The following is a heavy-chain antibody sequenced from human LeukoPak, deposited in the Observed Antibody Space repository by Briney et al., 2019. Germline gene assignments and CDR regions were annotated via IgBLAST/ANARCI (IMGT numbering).Heavy chain of an antibody. CDR2: IIPILGTA. D-gene: IGHD3-22*01. Sequence: SVKVSCKASGGTFISYAISWVRQAPGQGLEWMGGIIPILGTANYAQKFQGRVTITADESTSTAYMELSSLRSEDTAVYYCARSKYYYDSSGYYYPYFDYWGQGTLVTVSS. V-gene: IGHV1-69*13. CDR1: GGTFISYA. CDR3: ARSKYYYDSSGYYYPYFDY. J-gene: IGHJ4*02.